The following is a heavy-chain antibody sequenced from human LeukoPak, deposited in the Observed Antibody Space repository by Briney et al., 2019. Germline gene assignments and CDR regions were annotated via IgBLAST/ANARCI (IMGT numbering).Heavy chain of an antibody. Sequence: SETLSLTCAVSGGSISSGDYYWSWIRQPPGKGLEWIGCMYYSGNTYYNPSLKSRVTISVDTSKNQFSLKLSSVTAADTAVYYCARPYYYDSRIDPWGQGTLVTVSS. CDR3: ARPYYYDSRIDP. V-gene: IGHV4-30-4*01. CDR1: GGSISSGDYY. CDR2: MYYSGNT. J-gene: IGHJ5*02. D-gene: IGHD3-22*01.